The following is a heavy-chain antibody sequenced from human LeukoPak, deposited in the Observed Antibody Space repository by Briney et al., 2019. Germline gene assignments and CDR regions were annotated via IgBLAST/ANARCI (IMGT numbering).Heavy chain of an antibody. D-gene: IGHD3-22*01. V-gene: IGHV4-61*07. J-gene: IGHJ3*02. Sequence: YSGSTNYNPSLKSRVTISVDTSKNQFSLKLSSVTAADTAVYYCARLICYDSSGEPQDAFDIWGQGTIVTVSS. CDR3: ARLICYDSSGEPQDAFDI. CDR2: YSGST.